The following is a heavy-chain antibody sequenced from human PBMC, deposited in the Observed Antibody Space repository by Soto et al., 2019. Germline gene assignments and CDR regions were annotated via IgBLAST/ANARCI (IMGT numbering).Heavy chain of an antibody. CDR3: ARAGLEPGYNWFDP. Sequence: SETLSLTCTVSGGSISSYYWSWIRQPPGKGLEWIGYIYYSGSTNYNPSLKSRVTISVDTSKNQFSLKLSSVTAADTAVYYCARAGLEPGYNWFDPWGQGTLVTVSS. V-gene: IGHV4-59*01. CDR2: IYYSGST. D-gene: IGHD1-1*01. CDR1: GGSISSYY. J-gene: IGHJ5*02.